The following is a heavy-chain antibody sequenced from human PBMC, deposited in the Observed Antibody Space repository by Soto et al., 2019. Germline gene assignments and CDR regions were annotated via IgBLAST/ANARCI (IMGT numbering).Heavy chain of an antibody. Sequence: QVQLQESGPGLVKPSQTLSLTCTVSGGSISSGGYYWSWIRQHPGKGLEWIGYIYYSGSTYYNPSLKRRVTLSVDPSKHQRSLKLSSVTAADTAVYYCARGELRFWFDPWGQGTLVTVSS. CDR1: GGSISSGGYY. V-gene: IGHV4-31*03. J-gene: IGHJ5*02. D-gene: IGHD1-26*01. CDR3: ARGELRFWFDP. CDR2: IYYSGST.